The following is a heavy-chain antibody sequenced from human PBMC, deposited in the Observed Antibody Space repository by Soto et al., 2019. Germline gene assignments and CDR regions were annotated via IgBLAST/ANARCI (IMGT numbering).Heavy chain of an antibody. V-gene: IGHV4-31*03. J-gene: IGHJ5*02. CDR2: IYYSGST. Sequence: QVQLQESGPGLVKPSQTLSLTCTVSGGSISSGGYYWSWIRQHPGKGLEWIGYIYYSGSTYYNPSLKGRVTISVDTSKNQFSLKLSSVTAADTAVYYCARGAHEYSSSFWQGLSWFDPWGQGTLVTVSS. CDR3: ARGAHEYSSSFWQGLSWFDP. D-gene: IGHD6-6*01. CDR1: GGSISSGGYY.